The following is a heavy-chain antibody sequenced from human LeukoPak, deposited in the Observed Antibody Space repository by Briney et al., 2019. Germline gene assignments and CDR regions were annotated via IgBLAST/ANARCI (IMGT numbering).Heavy chain of an antibody. CDR1: GITFSDYY. CDR2: ISKSGDTI. Sequence: GGSLRLSCAASGITFSDYYMSWIRQAPGKGLEWLSYISKSGDTIYYANSVRGRFTISRDNARNSLYLQMNSLTVADTATYYSVITAGWTTATDHWGQGALVTVSS. CDR3: VITAGWTTATDH. V-gene: IGHV3-11*04. D-gene: IGHD1-14*01. J-gene: IGHJ5*02.